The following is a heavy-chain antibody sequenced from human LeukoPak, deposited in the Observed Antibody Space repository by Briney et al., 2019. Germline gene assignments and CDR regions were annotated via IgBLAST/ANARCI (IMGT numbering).Heavy chain of an antibody. CDR1: GGTFSSYA. Sequence: ASVKVSCKASGGTFSSYAISWVRQAPGQGLEWMGGIIPIFGTANYAQKFQGRVTITADESTSTAYMELSSLRSEDTAVYYCARVPQFDYYYYGRDVWAQGTTVTVSS. V-gene: IGHV1-69*13. J-gene: IGHJ6*02. D-gene: IGHD3-10*01. CDR3: ARVPQFDYYYYGRDV. CDR2: IIPIFGTA.